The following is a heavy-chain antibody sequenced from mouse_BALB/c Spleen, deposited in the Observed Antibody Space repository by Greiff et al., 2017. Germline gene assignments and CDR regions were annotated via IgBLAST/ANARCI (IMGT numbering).Heavy chain of an antibody. D-gene: IGHD1-1*01. CDR1: GFTFSSFG. Sequence: EVQGVESGGGLVQPGGSRKLSCAASGFTFSSFGMHWVRQAPEKGLEWVAYISSGSSTIYYADTVKGRFTISRDNPKNTLFLQMTSLRSEDTAMYYCAREGGITTDFFDYWGQGTTLTVSS. V-gene: IGHV5-17*02. CDR3: AREGGITTDFFDY. J-gene: IGHJ2*01. CDR2: ISSGSSTI.